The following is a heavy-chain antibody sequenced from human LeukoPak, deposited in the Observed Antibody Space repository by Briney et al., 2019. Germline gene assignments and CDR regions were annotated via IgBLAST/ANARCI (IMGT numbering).Heavy chain of an antibody. Sequence: ASVKVSCKASGYTFTSYGISWVRQAPGQGLEWMGWIGAYNGNTNYAQKLQGRVTMTTDTSTSTAYMELRSLRSDDTAMYYCARAAVSASSVGSSAGFDYWGQGTLVTVSS. J-gene: IGHJ4*02. CDR2: IGAYNGNT. CDR1: GYTFTSYG. D-gene: IGHD6-6*01. CDR3: ARAAVSASSVGSSAGFDY. V-gene: IGHV1-18*01.